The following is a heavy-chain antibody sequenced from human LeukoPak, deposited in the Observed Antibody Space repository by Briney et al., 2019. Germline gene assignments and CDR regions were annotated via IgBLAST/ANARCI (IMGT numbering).Heavy chain of an antibody. Sequence: SETLSLTCTVSGGSISSSSYYWGWIRQPPGKGLEWIGSIYQSGTTYYNPSLKSRVSISLDTSKHLFSLKLSSVTAADTAVYYCARDYGVLAYGMDVWGQGTTVTVSS. D-gene: IGHD4-17*01. CDR3: ARDYGVLAYGMDV. J-gene: IGHJ6*02. CDR2: IYQSGTT. V-gene: IGHV4-39*07. CDR1: GGSISSSSYY.